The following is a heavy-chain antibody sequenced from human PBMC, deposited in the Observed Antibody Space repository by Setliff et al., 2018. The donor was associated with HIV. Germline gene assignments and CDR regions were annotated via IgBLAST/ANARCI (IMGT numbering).Heavy chain of an antibody. CDR2: IYYSGST. D-gene: IGHD3-22*01. CDR1: GGSISSSSYY. CDR3: AGLGSDYYDSSGYLYYFDY. J-gene: IGHJ4*02. Sequence: PSETLSLTCTVSGGSISSSSYYWGWIRQPPGKGLEWIGSIYYSGSTYYNPSLKSRVTISVDTSKNQFSLKLSSVTAADTAVYYCAGLGSDYYDSSGYLYYFDYWGQGTLVTVSS. V-gene: IGHV4-39*01.